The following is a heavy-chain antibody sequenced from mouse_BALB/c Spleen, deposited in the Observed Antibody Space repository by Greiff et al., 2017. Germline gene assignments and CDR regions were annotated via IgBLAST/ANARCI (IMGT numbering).Heavy chain of an antibody. CDR1: GFTFSSFG. CDR3: ARSGYSNLSFDY. Sequence: EVKLMESGGGLVQPGGSRKLSCAASGFTFSSFGMHWVRQAPEKGLEWVAYISSGSSTIYYADTVKGRFTISRDNPKNTLFLQMTSLRSEDTAMYYCARSGYSNLSFDYWGQGTTLTVSS. CDR2: ISSGSSTI. V-gene: IGHV5-17*02. J-gene: IGHJ2*01. D-gene: IGHD2-5*01.